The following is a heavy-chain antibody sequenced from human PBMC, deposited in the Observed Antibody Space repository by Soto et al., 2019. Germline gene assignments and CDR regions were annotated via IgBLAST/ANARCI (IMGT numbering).Heavy chain of an antibody. CDR1: GFTFSSYG. CDR3: ARDREWELTREYFDY. CDR2: IWYDGRNK. J-gene: IGHJ4*02. V-gene: IGHV3-33*01. D-gene: IGHD1-26*01. Sequence: QVQLVESGGGVVQPGRSLRLSCAASGFTFSSYGMHWVRQAPGKGLEWVAVIWYDGRNKYYADSVKGRFTISRDNSKTTVYLQMSSLRAEDTAVYYCARDREWELTREYFDYWGQGTLVTVSS.